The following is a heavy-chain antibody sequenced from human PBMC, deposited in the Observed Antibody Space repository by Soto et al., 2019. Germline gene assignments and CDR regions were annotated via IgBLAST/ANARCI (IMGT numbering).Heavy chain of an antibody. CDR3: ARGGSSWYLEWFDP. CDR1: GGSISSYY. D-gene: IGHD6-13*01. V-gene: IGHV4-4*07. CDR2: IYTSGST. Sequence: PWETLSLTCTVSGGSISSYYWSWIRQPAGKGLEWIGRIYTSGSTNYNPSLKSRVTMSVDTSKNQFSLKLSSVTAADTAVYYCARGGSSWYLEWFDPWGQGTLVTVSS. J-gene: IGHJ5*02.